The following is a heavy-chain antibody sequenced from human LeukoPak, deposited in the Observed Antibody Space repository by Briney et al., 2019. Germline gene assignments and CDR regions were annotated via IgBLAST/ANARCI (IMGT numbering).Heavy chain of an antibody. CDR1: GFTLSTYG. J-gene: IGHJ4*02. D-gene: IGHD2-15*01. CDR3: AKDHSGGSCPDY. CDR2: ISYDGSNK. V-gene: IGHV3-30*18. Sequence: GGSLRLSCAASGFTLSTYGMHWVRQAPGKGLEWVAVISYDGSNKYYADSVKGRFTISRDNSKNTLYLQMNSLRAEDTAVYYCAKDHSGGSCPDYWGQGTLVTVSS.